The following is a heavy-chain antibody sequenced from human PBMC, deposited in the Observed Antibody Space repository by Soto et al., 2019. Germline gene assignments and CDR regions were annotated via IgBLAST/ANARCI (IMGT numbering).Heavy chain of an antibody. Sequence: QVQLQESGPGLVKPSQTLSLTCTVSGGSISSGGYYWSWIRQHPGKGLEWIGYIHYSGNTLYNPSLKSRVTMSVDTSKRQVSLKLSSVTAADTAVYYCAKAIGIDFSWFDPWGQGTLVPVSS. J-gene: IGHJ5*02. CDR1: GGSISSGGYY. D-gene: IGHD3-3*01. CDR3: AKAIGIDFSWFDP. CDR2: IHYSGNT. V-gene: IGHV4-31*03.